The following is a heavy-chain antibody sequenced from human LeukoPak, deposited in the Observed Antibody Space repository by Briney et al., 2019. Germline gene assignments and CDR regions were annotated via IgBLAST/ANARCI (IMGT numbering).Heavy chain of an antibody. CDR2: INPNSGGT. J-gene: IGHJ4*02. CDR3: ARPGAVAGTMGWMSVDKDFDY. D-gene: IGHD6-19*01. V-gene: IGHV1-2*02. CDR1: GYTFTGYY. Sequence: GASVKVSCKASGYTFTGYYMHWVRQAPGQGLEWMGWINPNSGGTNYAQKFQGRVTMTRDTSISTAYMELSRLRSDDTAVYYCARPGAVAGTMGWMSVDKDFDYWGQGTLVTVSS.